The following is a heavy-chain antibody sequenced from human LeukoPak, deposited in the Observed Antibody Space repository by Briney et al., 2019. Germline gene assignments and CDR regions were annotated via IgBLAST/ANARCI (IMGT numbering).Heavy chain of an antibody. CDR2: IYSGGST. J-gene: IGHJ4*02. CDR1: GFTVSSNY. D-gene: IGHD6-13*01. V-gene: IGHV3-53*01. Sequence: GGSLRLSCAASGFTVSSNYMSWVRQAPGKGLEWVSVIYSGGSTYYADSVTGRFTISRDNSKNTLYLQINSLRAEDTAVYYCATRYSSSWSYYFDYWGQGTLVTVSS. CDR3: ATRYSSSWSYYFDY.